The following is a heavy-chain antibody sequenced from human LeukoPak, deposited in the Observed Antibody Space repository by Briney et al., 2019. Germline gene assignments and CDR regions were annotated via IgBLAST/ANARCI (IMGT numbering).Heavy chain of an antibody. D-gene: IGHD3-3*01. V-gene: IGHV7-4-1*02. CDR2: IDTHTGNP. J-gene: IGHJ4*02. CDR3: AREDFWSGYSVGY. Sequence: ASVKVSCKASGYTFTSYGMNWVRQAPGQGLEWMGWIDTHTGNPTYAQDSTGRFVFSLDTSVTTTYLQITNLKAEDTAVYFCAREDFWSGYSVGYWGQGTLVTVSS. CDR1: GYTFTSYG.